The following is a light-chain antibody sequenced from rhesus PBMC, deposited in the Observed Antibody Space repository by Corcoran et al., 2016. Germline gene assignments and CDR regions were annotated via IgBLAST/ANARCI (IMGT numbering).Light chain of an antibody. CDR1: ENVNNY. V-gene: IGKV1-74*01. Sequence: DIQMTQSQSSLSASVGDRVTITCRASENVNNYLNWYQQKPGKTPKFLLYKASTLQSGVPSRFTGSGFGTDYTFPISGLQPEDVATYYCQHCYGTPLTFGGGTKVEL. J-gene: IGKJ4*01. CDR2: KAS. CDR3: QHCYGTPLT.